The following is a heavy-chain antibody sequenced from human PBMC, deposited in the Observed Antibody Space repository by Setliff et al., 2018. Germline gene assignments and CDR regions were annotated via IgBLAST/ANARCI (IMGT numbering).Heavy chain of an antibody. CDR1: TFTFSKYA. CDR3: ARDGVYYAMDV. Sequence: QSGGSLRLSCAASTFTFSKYAVTWVRQAPGKGLQWVASIGASGHNTYYADFVKGRFTISRDNSGNTLYLLMNSLRGEDTASYYCARDGVYYAMDVWGQGTTVTVSS. CDR2: IGASGHNT. J-gene: IGHJ6*02. V-gene: IGHV3-23*01.